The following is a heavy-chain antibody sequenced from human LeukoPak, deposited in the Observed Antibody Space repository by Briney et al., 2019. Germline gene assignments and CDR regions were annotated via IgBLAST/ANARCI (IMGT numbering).Heavy chain of an antibody. J-gene: IGHJ4*02. CDR1: GFTFSSYS. Sequence: PGGSLSLSRAASGFTFSSYSMNWVRQAPGKGLEWVSSISSSSSYIYYADSVKGRFTISRDNAKNSLYLLMNSLRAEDTAVYYCARGMGNTIFGVVIIGLNYWGQGTLVTVSS. CDR2: ISSSSSYI. D-gene: IGHD3-3*01. V-gene: IGHV3-21*01. CDR3: ARGMGNTIFGVVIIGLNY.